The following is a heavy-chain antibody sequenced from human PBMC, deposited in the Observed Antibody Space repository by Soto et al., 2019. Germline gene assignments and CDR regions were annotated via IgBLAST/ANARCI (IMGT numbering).Heavy chain of an antibody. Sequence: SETLSLTCAVYGGSFSGHSWTWIRQSPGKGLEWIGDINHSGRVNYSPSLKSRVTISLDTSKNQFSLTLSAVSAADTAMYYCSTRAYDTNGYYRFDPWGQGTLVTVSS. CDR3: STRAYDTNGYYRFDP. J-gene: IGHJ5*01. CDR2: INHSGRV. D-gene: IGHD3-22*01. V-gene: IGHV4-34*01. CDR1: GGSFSGHS.